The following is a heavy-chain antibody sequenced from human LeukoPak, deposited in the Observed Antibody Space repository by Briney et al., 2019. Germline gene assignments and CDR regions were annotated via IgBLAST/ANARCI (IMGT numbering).Heavy chain of an antibody. CDR3: ARVTRGYYSNYDYYYGMDV. V-gene: IGHV3-7*01. J-gene: IGHJ6*02. CDR2: MNQDGSEK. Sequence: PGGSLRLSCAASGLTYWMSWVRQAPGKGLEWVANMNQDGSEKKYVDSVKGRFTISRDNPKNTLYLQMNSLRAEDTAVYYCARVTRGYYSNYDYYYGMDVWGQGTTVTVSS. CDR1: GLTYW. D-gene: IGHD4-11*01.